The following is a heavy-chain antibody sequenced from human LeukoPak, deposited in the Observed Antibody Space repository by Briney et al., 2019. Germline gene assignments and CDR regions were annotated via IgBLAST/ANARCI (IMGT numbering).Heavy chain of an antibody. CDR3: AREGHYDILTGYSPVEYYFYYMDV. Sequence: GGSLRLSCEASGFTFSHYGIHWVRQTPGKGLEWVAAISSDGVGKHYADSVKGRFTISRDNSKSTLYLQMNSLRAEDTALYYCAREGHYDILTGYSPVEYYFYYMDVWGKGTTVTVSS. V-gene: IGHV3-30*04. CDR1: GFTFSHYG. CDR2: ISSDGVGK. J-gene: IGHJ6*03. D-gene: IGHD3-9*01.